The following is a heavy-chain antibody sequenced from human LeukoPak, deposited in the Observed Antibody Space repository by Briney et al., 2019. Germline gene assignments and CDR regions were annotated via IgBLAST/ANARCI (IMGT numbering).Heavy chain of an antibody. CDR1: GFTFSSYG. V-gene: IGHV3-30*03. Sequence: PGGSLRLSCAASGFTFSSYGMHWVRQAPGKGLEWVAVISYDGSNKYYADSVKRPFTISRDNSKNSLYLQMNSLRAEDTAVYYCARGQDWMWFGELLLVSYYYYGMDVWGQGTTVTVSS. CDR2: ISYDGSNK. CDR3: ARGQDWMWFGELLLVSYYYYGMDV. D-gene: IGHD3-10*01. J-gene: IGHJ6*02.